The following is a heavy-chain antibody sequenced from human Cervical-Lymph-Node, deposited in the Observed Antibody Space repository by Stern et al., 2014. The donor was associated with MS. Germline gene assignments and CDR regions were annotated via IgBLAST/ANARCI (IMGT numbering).Heavy chain of an antibody. J-gene: IGHJ4*02. CDR1: GFTFSNHW. CDR2: IKQDGSED. V-gene: IGHV3-7*01. CDR3: SRGVQGGF. Sequence: EVQLVESGGGLVQPGGSLRLSCAASGFTFSNHWMNWVRQAPGKGLEWVANIKQDGSEDYYVDSVKGRFTISRDTAKNSLYLQMNSLRAEDTAVYYCSRGVQGGFWGQGTLVTVSS. D-gene: IGHD6-25*01.